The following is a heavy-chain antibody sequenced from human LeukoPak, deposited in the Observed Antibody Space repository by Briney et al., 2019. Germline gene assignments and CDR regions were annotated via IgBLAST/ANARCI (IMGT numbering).Heavy chain of an antibody. Sequence: GGSLRLSCAASGFTFSSYAMHWVRQAPGKGLEWVAVISYDGSNKYYADSVKGRFTISRDNSKNTLYLQMNSLRAEDTAVYYCAKAVGRYDFWSGYPPVGYYMDVWGKGTTVTVSS. V-gene: IGHV3-30-3*01. D-gene: IGHD3-3*01. CDR1: GFTFSSYA. CDR3: AKAVGRYDFWSGYPPVGYYMDV. CDR2: ISYDGSNK. J-gene: IGHJ6*03.